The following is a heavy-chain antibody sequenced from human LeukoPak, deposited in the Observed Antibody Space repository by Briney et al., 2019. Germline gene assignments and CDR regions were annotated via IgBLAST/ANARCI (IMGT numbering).Heavy chain of an antibody. Sequence: ASVKVSCKASGYTFTSYAMHWVRQAPGQRLEWMGWINAGNGNTEYSQKFQGRVTITRDTSASTAYMELSSLRSEDTAVYYCARVPPIGYYFDYWGQGTLVTVSS. CDR3: ARVPPIGYYFDY. J-gene: IGHJ4*02. CDR1: GYTFTSYA. CDR2: INAGNGNT. D-gene: IGHD2-15*01. V-gene: IGHV1-3*01.